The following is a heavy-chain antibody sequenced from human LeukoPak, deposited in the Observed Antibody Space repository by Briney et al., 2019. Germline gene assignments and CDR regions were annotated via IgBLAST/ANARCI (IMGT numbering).Heavy chain of an antibody. CDR3: AKRGYSGYDLDY. CDR1: GFTFSSYV. CDR2: ISYDGTNK. V-gene: IGHV3-30*18. D-gene: IGHD5-12*01. Sequence: GGSLRLSCAASGFTFSSYVMHWVRQAPGKGLEWVAGISYDGTNKRYADSVKGRFTISRDNSKNTLFLQMNSLRPEDTAVHYCAKRGYSGYDLDYWGQGTLVTVSS. J-gene: IGHJ4*02.